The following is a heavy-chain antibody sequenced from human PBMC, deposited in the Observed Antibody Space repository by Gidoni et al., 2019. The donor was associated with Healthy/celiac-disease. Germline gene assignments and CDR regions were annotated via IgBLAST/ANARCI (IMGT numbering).Heavy chain of an antibody. CDR3: ARDGDFWSGYDAFDI. CDR2: ISSSSSDI. D-gene: IGHD3-3*01. V-gene: IGHV3-21*01. J-gene: IGHJ3*02. Sequence: ELQLVESGGGLVTPGGSLRLSCDASGFTFGSYSMNWVRQAPGKGLEWVSSISSSSSDIYYADSGKGRFTIARDNAKNSLYLQMNSLRAEDTAVYYCARDGDFWSGYDAFDIWGQGTMVTVSS. CDR1: GFTFGSYS.